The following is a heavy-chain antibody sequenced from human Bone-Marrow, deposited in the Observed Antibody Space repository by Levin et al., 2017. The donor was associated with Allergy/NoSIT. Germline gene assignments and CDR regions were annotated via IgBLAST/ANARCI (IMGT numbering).Heavy chain of an antibody. Sequence: PGGSLRLSCKGSGYTFDNYWIGWVRQVHGKGLEWMGLIYPGDSDIRYSPSFQGQVTIAADRSTSTAYLQWTSLKASDTALYFCARGTDYGYSRAAEFDIWGQGTMVSVSS. J-gene: IGHJ3*02. CDR2: IYPGDSDI. CDR3: ARGTDYGYSRAAEFDI. V-gene: IGHV5-51*01. CDR1: GYTFDNYW. D-gene: IGHD4-17*01.